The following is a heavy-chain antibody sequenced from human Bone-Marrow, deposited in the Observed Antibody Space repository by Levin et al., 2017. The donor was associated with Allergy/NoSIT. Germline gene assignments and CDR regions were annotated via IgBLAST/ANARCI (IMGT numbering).Heavy chain of an antibody. CDR2: IYYSGST. CDR1: GGSISSSSYY. D-gene: IGHD3-10*01. V-gene: IGHV4-39*01. Sequence: SETLSLTCTVSGGSISSSSYYWGWIRQPPGKGLEWIGSIYYSGSTYYNPSLKSRVTISVDTSKNQFSLKLSSVTAADTAVYYCARQGKSPPDNDGTYGPGEVDYWGQGTLVTVSS. CDR3: ARQGKSPPDNDGTYGPGEVDY. J-gene: IGHJ4*02.